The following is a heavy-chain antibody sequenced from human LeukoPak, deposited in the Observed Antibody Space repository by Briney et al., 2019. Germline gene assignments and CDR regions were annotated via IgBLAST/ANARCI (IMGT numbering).Heavy chain of an antibody. V-gene: IGHV3-21*01. CDR2: ISSSSSYI. Sequence: GGSLTLSCAASGFTFSSYSMNWVRQAPGKGLEWVSSISSSSSYIYYADSVKGRFTISRDNAKNSLYLQMNSLRAEDTAVYYCAREQLWLLTDYWGQGTLVTVSS. J-gene: IGHJ4*02. CDR3: AREQLWLLTDY. CDR1: GFTFSSYS. D-gene: IGHD5-18*01.